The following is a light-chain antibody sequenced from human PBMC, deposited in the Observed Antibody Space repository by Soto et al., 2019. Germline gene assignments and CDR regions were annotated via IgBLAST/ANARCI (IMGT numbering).Light chain of an antibody. CDR3: QQYGRSLFT. CDR1: QSVSSTY. V-gene: IGKV3-20*01. CDR2: GAS. J-gene: IGKJ3*01. Sequence: EIVLTQSPGTLSLSPGERATLSCRASQSVSSTYLAWYQQKTGQAPRLLIYGASSRATGIPDRFSGSGSGTDFTLTISRLEPEDFAVYYCQQYGRSLFTFGPGTKVDIK.